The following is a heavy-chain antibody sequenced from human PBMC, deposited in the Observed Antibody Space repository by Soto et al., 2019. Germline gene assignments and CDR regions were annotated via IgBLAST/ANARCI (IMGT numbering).Heavy chain of an antibody. D-gene: IGHD6-19*01. Sequence: PGGSLRLPCVASGFTFSNAWMNWVRQAPGKELEWVGRIKSKTDGGTTDYAAPVKGRFTISRDDSKNTLYLQMNSLKTEDTAVYYCTTYRGSGWPFDYWGQGTLVTVSS. CDR2: IKSKTDGGTT. J-gene: IGHJ4*02. CDR1: GFTFSNAW. V-gene: IGHV3-15*07. CDR3: TTYRGSGWPFDY.